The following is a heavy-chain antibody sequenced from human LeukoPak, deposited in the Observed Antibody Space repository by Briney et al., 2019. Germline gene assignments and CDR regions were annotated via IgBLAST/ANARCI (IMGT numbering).Heavy chain of an antibody. V-gene: IGHV4-39*01. J-gene: IGHJ5*02. CDR2: VFSRGGT. CDR1: GVSVNTRVYY. Sequence: SETLSLTCTVSGVSVNTRVYYWDWIRHSPGKGLEWIGDVFSRGGTYFNPSFRSRATMSIDTSVNQFSLTLTSVTAADTAIYYCARHPARSNWFDPWGQGTLVTVSS. CDR3: ARHPARSNWFDP.